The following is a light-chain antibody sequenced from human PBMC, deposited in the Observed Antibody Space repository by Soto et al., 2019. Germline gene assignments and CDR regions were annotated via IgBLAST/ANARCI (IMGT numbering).Light chain of an antibody. Sequence: DIVMTQSPLSLPVTPGEPASISCRASQSVTNYLAWYQQKPGQAPRLLISEASSRATGIPARFSGSGSGTDFTLTISSLEPEDFAVYYCQQRFNWPITFGQGTRLEIK. CDR3: QQRFNWPIT. CDR2: EAS. V-gene: IGKV3-11*01. CDR1: QSVTNY. J-gene: IGKJ5*01.